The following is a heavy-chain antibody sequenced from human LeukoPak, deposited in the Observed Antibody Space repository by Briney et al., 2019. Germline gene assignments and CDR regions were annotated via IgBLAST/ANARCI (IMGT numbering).Heavy chain of an antibody. J-gene: IGHJ4*02. CDR3: AKDQGLFYFDY. Sequence: PGGSLRLSCAASGFTFDDYAMHWVRQAPGKGLEWVSGISWNSGSIGYADSVKGRFTISRDNAKNSLYLQMNSLRAEDTALYYCAKDQGLFYFDYWGQGTLVTVSS. V-gene: IGHV3-9*01. CDR2: ISWNSGSI. CDR1: GFTFDDYA.